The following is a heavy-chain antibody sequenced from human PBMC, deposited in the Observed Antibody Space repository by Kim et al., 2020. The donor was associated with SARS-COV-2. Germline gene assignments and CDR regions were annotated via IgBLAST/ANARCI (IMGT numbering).Heavy chain of an antibody. D-gene: IGHD3-16*02. CDR1: GFTFSDYY. CDR3: ARVGYDYVWGSYRDYYYYYGIDV. Sequence: GGSLRLSCAASGFTFSDYYMSWIRQAPGKGLEWVSYISSSSSYTNYADSAKGRFTISRDNAKNSLYLQMNSLRAEDTAVYYCARVGYDYVWGSYRDYYYYYGIDVWGQGTTVTVSS. CDR2: ISSSSSYT. J-gene: IGHJ6*02. V-gene: IGHV3-11*05.